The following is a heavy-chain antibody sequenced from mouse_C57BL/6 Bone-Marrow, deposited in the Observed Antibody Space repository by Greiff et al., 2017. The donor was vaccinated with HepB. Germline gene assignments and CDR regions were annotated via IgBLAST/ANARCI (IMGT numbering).Heavy chain of an antibody. D-gene: IGHD2-1*01. CDR2: IYPGSGST. J-gene: IGHJ4*01. Sequence: QVQLQQPGAELVRPGSSVKLSCKASGYTFTSYWITWVKQRPGQGLEWIGDIYPGSGSTNYNEKFKSKATLTVDTSSSTAYMQLSSLTSEDSAVYYCARRLIYPYAMDYWGQGTSVTVSS. V-gene: IGHV1-55*01. CDR3: ARRLIYPYAMDY. CDR1: GYTFTSYW.